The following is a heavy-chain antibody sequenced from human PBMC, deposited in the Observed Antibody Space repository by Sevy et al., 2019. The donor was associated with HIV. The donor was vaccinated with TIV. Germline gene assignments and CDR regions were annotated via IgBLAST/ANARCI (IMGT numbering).Heavy chain of an antibody. J-gene: IGHJ3*02. V-gene: IGHV4-38-2*01. D-gene: IGHD3-9*01. CDR1: AYSVSSAYS. Sequence: SETLSLTCAVSAYSVSSAYSWGWIRQPPGKGLEWIGNIYQSGKTYYTPSLKSRVTISVDTSNNQFSLRLNSVTAADTAFYYGASVGRLLIISCYVLEIWGQGTMVTVSS. CDR2: IYQSGKT. CDR3: ASVGRLLIISCYVLEI.